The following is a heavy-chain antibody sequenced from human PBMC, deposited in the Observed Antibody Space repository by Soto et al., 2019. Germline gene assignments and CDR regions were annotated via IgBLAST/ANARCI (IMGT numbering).Heavy chain of an antibody. D-gene: IGHD5-12*01. CDR3: ARGGRGYEFDY. J-gene: IGHJ4*02. CDR2: ISSNGGST. Sequence: EVQLVESGGGLVQPGGSLRLSCAASGFTFSRYAMHWVRQAPGKGLEYVSPISSNGGSTYYANSVKGRFTISRDNSKNTLYLQMVSLRPEDTAVYYCARGGRGYEFDYWGQGTLVTVSS. V-gene: IGHV3-64*01. CDR1: GFTFSRYA.